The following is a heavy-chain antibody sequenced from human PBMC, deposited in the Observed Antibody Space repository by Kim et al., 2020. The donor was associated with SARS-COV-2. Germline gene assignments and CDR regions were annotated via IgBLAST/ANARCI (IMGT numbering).Heavy chain of an antibody. CDR3: AKGTYYYDSSGYYSGHAFDY. D-gene: IGHD3-22*01. CDR1: GFTFSSYG. V-gene: IGHV3-30*18. Sequence: GGSLRLSCAASGFTFSSYGMHWVRQAPGKGLEWVAVISYDGSNKYYADSVKGRFTISRDNSKNTLYLQMNSLRAEDTAVYYCAKGTYYYDSSGYYSGHAFDYWGQGTLVTVSS. J-gene: IGHJ4*02. CDR2: ISYDGSNK.